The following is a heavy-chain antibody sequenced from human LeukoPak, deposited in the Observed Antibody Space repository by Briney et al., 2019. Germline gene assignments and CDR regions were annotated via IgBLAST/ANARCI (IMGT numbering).Heavy chain of an antibody. J-gene: IGHJ4*02. CDR1: GGTFSSYA. CDR3: ARDRYSYGYFDY. Sequence: GASVKVSCKASGGTFSSYAIRWVRQAPGQGLEWMGRIIPIFGTANYAQKFQGRVTITTDESTSTAYMDLSSLRSEDTAVNYCARDRYSYGYFDYWGQGTLVTVSS. CDR2: IIPIFGTA. V-gene: IGHV1-69*05. D-gene: IGHD5-18*01.